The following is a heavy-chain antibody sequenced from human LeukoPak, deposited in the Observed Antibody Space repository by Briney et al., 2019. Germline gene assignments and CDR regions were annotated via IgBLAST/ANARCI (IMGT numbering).Heavy chain of an antibody. J-gene: IGHJ4*02. D-gene: IGHD3-16*01. CDR2: INTDGSRI. Sequence: PGGSLRLSCAASGFTFSNYWMHWVRQAPGKGLVWVSRINTDGSRITYADSVKGRFTISRDNAMNTVYLQMNSLRAEDTAVYYCARDKGEGTGPFDYWGQGTLVTVSS. CDR3: ARDKGEGTGPFDY. V-gene: IGHV3-74*01. CDR1: GFTFSNYW.